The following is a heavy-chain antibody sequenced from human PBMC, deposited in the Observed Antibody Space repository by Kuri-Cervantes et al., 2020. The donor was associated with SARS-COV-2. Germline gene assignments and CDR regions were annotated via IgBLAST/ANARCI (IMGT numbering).Heavy chain of an antibody. D-gene: IGHD3-10*01. CDR3: GRPGVSADNGYYYYYMDV. CDR1: GFTFSSYA. J-gene: IGHJ6*03. Sequence: GESLEISCGAPGFTFSSYAMSWVRRDPGKGLEWVSAISGSGGRKYHADPVKGRFTNPRDNSKNTLYLQIDSQRAEDTAGYYCGRPGVSADNGYYYYYMDVWGKGTTVTVSS. CDR2: ISGSGGRK. V-gene: IGHV3-23*01.